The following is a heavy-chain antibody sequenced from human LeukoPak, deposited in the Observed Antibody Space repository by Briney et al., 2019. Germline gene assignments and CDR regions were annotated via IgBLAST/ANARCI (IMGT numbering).Heavy chain of an antibody. J-gene: IGHJ4*02. CDR2: ISSSGSTI. V-gene: IGHV3-11*04. D-gene: IGHD3-10*01. Sequence: GGSLRLSCAASGFTFSDYYMSWIRQAPGKGLEWVSYISSSGSTIYYADSVKGRFTISRDNSKNTLYLQMNSLRAEDTAVYYCAKGGIMVRGVFDYRGQGTLVTVSS. CDR3: AKGGIMVRGVFDY. CDR1: GFTFSDYY.